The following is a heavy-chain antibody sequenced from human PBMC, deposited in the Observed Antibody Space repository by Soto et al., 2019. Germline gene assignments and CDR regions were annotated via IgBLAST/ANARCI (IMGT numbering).Heavy chain of an antibody. Sequence: GGSLRLSCAASGFTFSDYYMSWIRQAPGKGLEWVSYISSSSSYTNYADSVKGRFTISRDNAKNSLYLQMNSLRAEDTAVYYCARDIAPTMIVDEGDAFDIWGQGTMVTVSS. CDR2: ISSSSSYT. D-gene: IGHD3-22*01. CDR3: ARDIAPTMIVDEGDAFDI. V-gene: IGHV3-11*06. CDR1: GFTFSDYY. J-gene: IGHJ3*02.